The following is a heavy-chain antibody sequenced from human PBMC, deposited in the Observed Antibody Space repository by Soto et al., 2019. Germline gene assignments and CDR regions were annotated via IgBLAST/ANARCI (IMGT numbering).Heavy chain of an antibody. CDR2: IYYSGST. Sequence: NPSETLSLTCTVSGGSVSSGSYYWSWIRQPPGKGLEWIGYIYYSGSTNYNPSLKSRVTISVDTSKNQFSLKLSSVTAADTAVYYCARDPLHDGYCSGGSCSGVDYWGQGTLVTVSS. J-gene: IGHJ4*02. CDR1: GGSVSSGSYY. CDR3: ARDPLHDGYCSGGSCSGVDY. D-gene: IGHD2-15*01. V-gene: IGHV4-61*01.